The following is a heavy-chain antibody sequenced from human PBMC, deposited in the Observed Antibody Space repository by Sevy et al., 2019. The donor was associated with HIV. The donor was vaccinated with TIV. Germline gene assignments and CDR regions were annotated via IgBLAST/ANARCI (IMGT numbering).Heavy chain of an antibody. D-gene: IGHD3-10*01. V-gene: IGHV3-11*04. Sequence: GGSLRLSCAASGFIFSDYYMSWIRQAPGKGLEWVSYITSSGTTIYYADSVKGRFSISRDNAKNRLYLQMNGLRAEDTTVYYCARDPAVLGVAGSYWDYWGQGTLVTVSS. CDR3: ARDPAVLGVAGSYWDY. CDR1: GFIFSDYY. CDR2: ITSSGTTI. J-gene: IGHJ4*02.